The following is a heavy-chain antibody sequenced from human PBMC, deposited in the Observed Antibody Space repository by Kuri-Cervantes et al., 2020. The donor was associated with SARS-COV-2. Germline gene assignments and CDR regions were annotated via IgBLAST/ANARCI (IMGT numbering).Heavy chain of an antibody. CDR3: SRLPPYCSSTSCYTGTFDALDI. CDR1: GASIGIRGYC. J-gene: IGHJ3*02. Sequence: SLTLSCTLSGASIGIRGYCWSWIREPPGNGLEWIGYIDHSGSTYYNPSPKSRVTISVDKSKNPFYLKLSSVTAADTVVYYCSRLPPYCSSTSCYTGTFDALDIWGQGTMVTVSS. CDR2: IDHSGST. V-gene: IGHV4-30-2*01. D-gene: IGHD2-2*02.